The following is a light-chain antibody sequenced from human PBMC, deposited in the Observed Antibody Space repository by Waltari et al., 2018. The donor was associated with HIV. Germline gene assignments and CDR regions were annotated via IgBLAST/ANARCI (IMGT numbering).Light chain of an antibody. CDR2: SNN. J-gene: IGLJ2*01. Sequence: QSVLTQPPSASGTPGQRASVPCSGSGSNIGGNPVNWYQQLPGTTPKLLIHSNNQRPSGVSNRFSGSKSGNTASLTISGLQAEDEADYYCSSYKNSNTLVFGGGTKLTVL. CDR3: SSYKNSNTLV. CDR1: GSNIGGNP. V-gene: IGLV1-44*01.